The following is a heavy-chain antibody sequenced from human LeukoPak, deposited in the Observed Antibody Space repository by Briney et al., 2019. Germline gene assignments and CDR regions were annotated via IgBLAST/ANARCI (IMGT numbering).Heavy chain of an antibody. Sequence: SETLSLTCAVYGGSFSGYYWSWIRQPPGKGLEWIGEINHSGSTNYNPSLKSRVTISVDTSKNHFSLKLSSVTAADTAVYYCARAVEMATMLFDYWGQGTLVTVSS. J-gene: IGHJ4*02. CDR2: INHSGST. V-gene: IGHV4-34*01. D-gene: IGHD5-12*01. CDR1: GGSFSGYY. CDR3: ARAVEMATMLFDY.